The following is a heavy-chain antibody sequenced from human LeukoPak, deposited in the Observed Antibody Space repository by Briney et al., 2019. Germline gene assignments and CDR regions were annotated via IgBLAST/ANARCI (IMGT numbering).Heavy chain of an antibody. J-gene: IGHJ5*02. CDR2: MKSKTDGGTT. CDR1: GFTLSNAC. V-gene: IGHV3-15*01. D-gene: IGHD4-11*01. CDR3: TTRSHDYPFLGGSA. Sequence: PGGSLRLSCAATGFTLSNACVNWVRQAPGKGLQWVGRMKSKTDGGTTDYAAPVKGRFPISRDDYKNTLYLQMNSLKTEDTAVYHCTTRSHDYPFLGGSAWGQGTLVTVSS.